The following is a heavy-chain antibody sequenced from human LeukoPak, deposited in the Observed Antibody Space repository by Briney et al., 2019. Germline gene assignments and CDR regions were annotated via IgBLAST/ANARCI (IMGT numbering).Heavy chain of an antibody. J-gene: IGHJ5*02. CDR2: IYHSGST. CDR3: ARAARGYDFWSGFQTPNWFDP. V-gene: IGHV4-38-2*02. D-gene: IGHD3-3*01. Sequence: SETLSLTCSVSGYSISSGYYWGWIRQSPGKGLEWIGTIYHSGSTYFNPSLKSRVTLSVDTSKNQFSLNLSSVTAADTAVYYCARAARGYDFWSGFQTPNWFDPWGQGTLVSVSS. CDR1: GYSISSGYY.